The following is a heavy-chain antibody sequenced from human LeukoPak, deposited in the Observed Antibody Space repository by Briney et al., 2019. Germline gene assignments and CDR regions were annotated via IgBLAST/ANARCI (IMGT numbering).Heavy chain of an antibody. CDR3: ARQDSIYDILTGYSYYFDY. D-gene: IGHD3-9*01. CDR1: GFTFGSYG. CDR2: IWYDGSNK. V-gene: IGHV3-33*01. J-gene: IGHJ4*02. Sequence: QPGRSLRLSCAASGFTFGSYGMHWVRQAPGKGLEWVAVIWYDGSNKYYADSVKGRFTISRDNSKNTLYLQMNSLRAEDTAVYYCARQDSIYDILTGYSYYFDYWGQGTLVTVSS.